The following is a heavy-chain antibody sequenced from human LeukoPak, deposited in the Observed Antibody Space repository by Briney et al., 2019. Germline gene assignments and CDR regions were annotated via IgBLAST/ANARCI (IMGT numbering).Heavy chain of an antibody. J-gene: IGHJ4*02. D-gene: IGHD3-22*01. CDR2: LNPLTGAT. CDR3: ARVPRSSYDRNGNYFLDF. Sequence: ASVKVSCKVSGYTLSGHYIYWVRQAPGLGLEWMAWLNPLTGATNYAQNFQGRVTVTGDTSISTVYMELNWLKYDDTAVYYCARVPRSSYDRNGNYFLDFWGQGTLVTVSS. CDR1: GYTLSGHY. V-gene: IGHV1-2*02.